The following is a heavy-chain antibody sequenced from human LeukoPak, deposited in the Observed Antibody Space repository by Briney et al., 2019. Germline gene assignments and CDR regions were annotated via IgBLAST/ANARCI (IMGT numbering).Heavy chain of an antibody. CDR3: ARGATNCTNGVCYNSLPSGNWFDP. J-gene: IGHJ5*02. D-gene: IGHD2-8*01. CDR1: GGSISSSSYY. Sequence: SETLSLTCTVSGGSISSSSYYWGWIRQPPGKGLEWIGSIYYSGSTYYNPSLKSRVTISVDTSKNQFSLKLSSVTAADTAVYYCARGATNCTNGVCYNSLPSGNWFDPWGQGTLVTVSS. V-gene: IGHV4-39*01. CDR2: IYYSGST.